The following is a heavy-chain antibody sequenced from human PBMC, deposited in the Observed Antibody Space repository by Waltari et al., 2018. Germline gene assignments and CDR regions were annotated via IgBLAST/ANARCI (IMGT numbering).Heavy chain of an antibody. D-gene: IGHD6-6*01. Sequence: QLQLQESGPGLVKPSETLSLTCTVSGGSISSSSSYWGWIRQPPGKGLEWIGSIYYSGSTYYNPSLKSRVTISVDTSKNQCSLKLSSVTAADTAVYYCARARIGSSYRFYFDYWGQGTLVTVSS. CDR1: GGSISSSSSY. CDR2: IYYSGST. V-gene: IGHV4-39*01. J-gene: IGHJ4*02. CDR3: ARARIGSSYRFYFDY.